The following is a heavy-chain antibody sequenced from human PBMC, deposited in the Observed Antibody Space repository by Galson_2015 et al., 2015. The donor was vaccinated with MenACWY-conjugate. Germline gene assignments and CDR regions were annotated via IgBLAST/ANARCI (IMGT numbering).Heavy chain of an antibody. CDR3: ARVGTWIHQYFYYMDV. CDR2: ISKSGSPI. D-gene: IGHD5-18*01. V-gene: IGHV3-48*03. CDR1: GFSFSTYY. J-gene: IGHJ6*03. Sequence: LRLSCAASGFSFSTYYMTWVRQAPGKGLEWLSYISKSGSPIYYADSVKGRFTISRDNMKKSLFLEMNSLRAGDTGVYYCARVGTWIHQYFYYMDVWGKGTTVTVSS.